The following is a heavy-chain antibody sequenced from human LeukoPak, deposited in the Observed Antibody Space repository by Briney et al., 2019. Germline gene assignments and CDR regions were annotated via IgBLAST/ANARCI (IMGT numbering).Heavy chain of an antibody. V-gene: IGHV1-69*13. J-gene: IGHJ4*02. CDR2: IIPIFGTA. Sequence: SVKVSCKASGDTFSSYAISWVRQAPGQGLEWMGGIIPIFGTANYAQKFQGRVTITADESTSTAYMELSSLRSEDTAVYYCAALSNLAPGSYDYWGQGTLVTVSS. CDR1: GDTFSSYA. D-gene: IGHD1-26*01. CDR3: AALSNLAPGSYDY.